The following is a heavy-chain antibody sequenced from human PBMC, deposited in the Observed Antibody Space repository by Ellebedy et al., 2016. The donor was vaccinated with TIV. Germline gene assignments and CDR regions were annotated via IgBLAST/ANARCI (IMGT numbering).Heavy chain of an antibody. CDR2: IWYDGSNK. J-gene: IGHJ4*02. CDR1: GFTFSSYG. V-gene: IGHV3-33*08. Sequence: GESLKISCAASGFTFSSYGMHWVRQAPGKGLEWVAVIWYDGSNKYYADSVKGRFTISRDNSKNTLYLQMNSLRAEYMAVYYCESGPVLPIVYWGQGTLVTVSS. CDR3: ESGPVLPIVY. D-gene: IGHD2-15*01.